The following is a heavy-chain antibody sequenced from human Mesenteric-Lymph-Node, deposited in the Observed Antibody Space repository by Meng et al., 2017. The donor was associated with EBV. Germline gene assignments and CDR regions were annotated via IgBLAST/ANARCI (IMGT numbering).Heavy chain of an antibody. J-gene: IGHJ4*02. V-gene: IGHV1-69*06. Sequence: HLVKSGAGVKKPGSPVKVSCKASGGTFSTYALSWARQAPGQGLEWMGGIIPIFGAANYAQNFQARITITADKSTSIAYMELSSLRSEDTAVYYCATGYSGYAWDFWGQGTLVTVSS. CDR2: IIPIFGAA. D-gene: IGHD5-12*01. CDR1: GGTFSTYA. CDR3: ATGYSGYAWDF.